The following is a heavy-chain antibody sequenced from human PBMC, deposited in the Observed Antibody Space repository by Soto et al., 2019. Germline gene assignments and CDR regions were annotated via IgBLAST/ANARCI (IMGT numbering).Heavy chain of an antibody. CDR1: GFPFANFL. J-gene: IGHJ1*01. V-gene: IGHV3-49*03. CDR2: IRSQPYGGTT. Sequence: GGSLRLSCTGSGFPFANFLMSWFRQAPGKGLEWVGFIRSQPYGGTTQYAASVRGRFTISRDDSKGIAYLQMNSLKSEDSGVYYCIASFPFWGQGTLVTVSS. D-gene: IGHD3-10*01. CDR3: IASFPF.